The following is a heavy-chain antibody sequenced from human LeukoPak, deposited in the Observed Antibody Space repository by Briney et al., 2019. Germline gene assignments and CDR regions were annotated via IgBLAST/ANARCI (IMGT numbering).Heavy chain of an antibody. V-gene: IGHV4-59*01. CDR2: IYYSGST. D-gene: IGHD3-10*01. J-gene: IGHJ4*02. Sequence: SETLSLTCTVSGGSISSYYWSWIRQPPGKGLEWIGYIYYSGSTNYNPSLKSRVTISVDTSKNQFSLKLSSVTAADTAVYYCARVDTMVRGVLNWGQGTLATVSS. CDR1: GGSISSYY. CDR3: ARVDTMVRGVLN.